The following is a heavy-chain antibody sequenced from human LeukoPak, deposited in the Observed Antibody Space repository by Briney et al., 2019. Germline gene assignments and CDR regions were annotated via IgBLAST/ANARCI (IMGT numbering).Heavy chain of an antibody. CDR1: GGSFSGYY. J-gene: IGHJ6*03. CDR3: ARGTVTTWYYYYYYYMDV. V-gene: IGHV4-34*01. Sequence: SETLSLTCAVYGGSFSGYYWSWIRQPPGKGLEWIGEINHSGGTNYNPSLKSRVTISVDTSKNQFSLKLSSVTAADTAVYYCARGTVTTWYYYYYYYMDVWGKGTTVTVSS. D-gene: IGHD4-11*01. CDR2: INHSGGT.